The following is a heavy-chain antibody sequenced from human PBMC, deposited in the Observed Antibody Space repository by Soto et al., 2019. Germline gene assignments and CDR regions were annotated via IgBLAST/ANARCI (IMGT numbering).Heavy chain of an antibody. CDR1: GFTFSSYE. CDR3: AREPPRWLQYYFDY. J-gene: IGHJ4*02. Sequence: GESLKISCAASGFTFSSYEMNWVRQAPGKGLEWVSYISSSGSTIYYADSVKGRFTISRDNAKNSLYLQMNSLRAEDTAVYYCAREPPRWLQYYFDYWGQGTLVTVSS. V-gene: IGHV3-48*03. CDR2: ISSSGSTI. D-gene: IGHD5-12*01.